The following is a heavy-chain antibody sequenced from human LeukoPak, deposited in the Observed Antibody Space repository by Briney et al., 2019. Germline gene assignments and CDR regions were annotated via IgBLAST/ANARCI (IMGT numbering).Heavy chain of an antibody. J-gene: IGHJ4*02. Sequence: SETLSLTCIVSGGSIGSYCWSWVRQTPGKGLEWIGYVYYTGRTNYNPSLKGRVTIFVDTSKNQFSLKLSSVTAADTAAYYCARLTEGWWGQGALVTVSS. CDR3: ARLTEGW. V-gene: IGHV4-59*08. CDR1: GGSIGSYC. CDR2: VYYTGRT. D-gene: IGHD2-15*01.